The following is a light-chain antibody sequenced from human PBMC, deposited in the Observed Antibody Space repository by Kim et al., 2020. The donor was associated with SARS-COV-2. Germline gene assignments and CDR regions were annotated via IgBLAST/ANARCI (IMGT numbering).Light chain of an antibody. Sequence: RATSNGESTPSIIDTSNNKNYLAWYQQKPGRPPKLRSYWSSIRESGVPDRFSGSGSGTDFTLPISSLQAEDVAVYYCQQYNSIPYTFGQGTKLEI. CDR3: QQYNSIPYT. CDR2: WSS. CDR1: PSIIDTSNNKNY. J-gene: IGKJ2*01. V-gene: IGKV4-1*01.